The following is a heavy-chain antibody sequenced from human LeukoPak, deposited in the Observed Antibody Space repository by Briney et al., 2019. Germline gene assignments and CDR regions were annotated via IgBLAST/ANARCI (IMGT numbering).Heavy chain of an antibody. CDR2: IIPIFGTA. CDR3: ARPGIAAAGTVSFDY. J-gene: IGHJ4*02. Sequence: SVKVSCKASGGTFSSYAISWMRQAPGQGLEWMGGIIPIFGTANYAQKFQGRVTITADESTSTAYMELSSLRSEDTAVYYCARPGIAAAGTVSFDYWGQGTLVTVSS. V-gene: IGHV1-69*13. CDR1: GGTFSSYA. D-gene: IGHD6-13*01.